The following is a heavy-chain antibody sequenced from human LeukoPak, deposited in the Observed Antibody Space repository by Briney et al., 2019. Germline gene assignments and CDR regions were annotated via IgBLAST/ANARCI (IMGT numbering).Heavy chain of an antibody. Sequence: GESLKISCKGSGYSFTTYWIGWVRQMPGKGLEWMGIIYPGDSNTGYSPSFQGQVTISADKSIRTAYLQWSSLKASDTAIYYCARHDHYYAMDVWGQGTTVTVSS. CDR1: GYSFTTYW. J-gene: IGHJ6*02. V-gene: IGHV5-51*01. CDR3: ARHDHYYAMDV. CDR2: IYPGDSNT.